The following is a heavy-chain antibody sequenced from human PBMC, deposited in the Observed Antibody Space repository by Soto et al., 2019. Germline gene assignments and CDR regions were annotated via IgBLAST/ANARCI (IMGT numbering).Heavy chain of an antibody. CDR3: ATTGRDTAMVILYYYYYGMDV. Sequence: SVKVSCKASGFTFTSSAVQWVRQARGQRLEWIGWIVVGSGNTNYAQKFQDRVTITRDVSTSTAYMELSSLRPEDTAVYYCATTGRDTAMVILYYYYYGMDVWGQGTTVTVSS. D-gene: IGHD5-18*01. V-gene: IGHV1-58*01. CDR1: GFTFTSSA. CDR2: IVVGSGNT. J-gene: IGHJ6*02.